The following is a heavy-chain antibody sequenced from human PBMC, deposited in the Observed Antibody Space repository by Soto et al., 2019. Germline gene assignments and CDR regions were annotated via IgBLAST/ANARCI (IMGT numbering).Heavy chain of an antibody. D-gene: IGHD6-19*01. CDR2: ISNRGT. Sequence: QLQESGPGLVKPSGTLSLTCAVSGDSIATNDWWNWVRQPPTKGLEWIGEISNRGTNYNSSRVSRVSISMDKSHNQFSLDLTSVTGAATAADDCARGGWYRDYFGQGTPVIVSS. J-gene: IGHJ4*02. V-gene: IGHV4-4*02. CDR1: GDSIATNDW. CDR3: ARGGWYRDY.